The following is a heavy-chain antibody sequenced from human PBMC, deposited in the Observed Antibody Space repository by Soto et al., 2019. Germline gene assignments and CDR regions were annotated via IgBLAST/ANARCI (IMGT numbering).Heavy chain of an antibody. CDR3: ASGRDDYNGWYFDP. J-gene: IGHJ2*01. CDR2: IYYSGSP. CDR1: GGSISSYY. D-gene: IGHD4-4*01. V-gene: IGHV4-59*01. Sequence: TSETLSLTCTVSGGSISSYYWSWIRQPPGKGLEWIGYIYYSGSPNYSPSLESRVTISEDTSKNQFSLKLSSVTAADTAIYYCASGRDDYNGWYFDPWGRGTLVTVSS.